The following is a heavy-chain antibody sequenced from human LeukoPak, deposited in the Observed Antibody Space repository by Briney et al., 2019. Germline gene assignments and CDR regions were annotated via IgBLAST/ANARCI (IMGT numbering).Heavy chain of an antibody. J-gene: IGHJ4*02. CDR1: GFTFSRYW. Sequence: GGSLRLSCAASGFTFSRYWMSWVRQAPGKGLEWVAVIWYDGSNKYYADSVKGRFTISRDNSKNTLYLQMNSLRAEDTAVYYCARSYYYGSGSYYPFDYWGQGTLVTVSS. CDR2: IWYDGSNK. D-gene: IGHD3-10*01. V-gene: IGHV3-33*08. CDR3: ARSYYYGSGSYYPFDY.